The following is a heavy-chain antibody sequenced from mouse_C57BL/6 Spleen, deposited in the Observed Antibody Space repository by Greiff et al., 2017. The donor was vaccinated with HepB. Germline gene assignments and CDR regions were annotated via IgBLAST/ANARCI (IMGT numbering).Heavy chain of an antibody. D-gene: IGHD1-1*01. CDR3: TTYGSSPYWYFDV. V-gene: IGHV1-15*01. CDR2: IDPETGGT. CDR1: GYTFTDYE. J-gene: IGHJ1*03. Sequence: VKLQQSGAELVRPGASVTLSCKASGYTFTDYEMHWVKQTPVHGLEWIGAIDPETGGTAYNQKFKGKAILTADKSSSTAYMELRSLTSEDSAVYYCTTYGSSPYWYFDVWGTGTTVTVSS.